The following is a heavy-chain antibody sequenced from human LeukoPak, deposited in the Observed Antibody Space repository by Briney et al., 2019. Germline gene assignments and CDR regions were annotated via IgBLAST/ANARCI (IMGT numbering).Heavy chain of an antibody. Sequence: GASVKVSCKASGYTFTGYYMHWVRQAPGQGLEWMGWISAYNGNTNYAQKLQGRVTMTTDTSTSTAYMELRSLRSDDTAVYYCARDRLGDYYDSSGYYYGDDAFDIWGQGTMVTVSS. V-gene: IGHV1-18*04. D-gene: IGHD3-22*01. J-gene: IGHJ3*02. CDR1: GYTFTGYY. CDR2: ISAYNGNT. CDR3: ARDRLGDYYDSSGYYYGDDAFDI.